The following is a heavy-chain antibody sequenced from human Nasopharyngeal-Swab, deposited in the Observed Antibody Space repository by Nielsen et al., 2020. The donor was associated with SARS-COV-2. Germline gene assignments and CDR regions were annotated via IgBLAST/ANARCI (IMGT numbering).Heavy chain of an antibody. J-gene: IGHJ4*02. CDR3: ASQNNYGSGSYNFDY. V-gene: IGHV3-7*01. CDR1: GFTFSSYW. CDR2: VKQDGSEK. D-gene: IGHD3-10*01. Sequence: GESLKISCAASGFTFSSYWMNWVRQAPGKGLEWVANVKQDGSEKYYVDSVKGRFTISRDNAKNSLYLQMNSLRAEDTAVYYCASQNNYGSGSYNFDYWGQGILVTVSS.